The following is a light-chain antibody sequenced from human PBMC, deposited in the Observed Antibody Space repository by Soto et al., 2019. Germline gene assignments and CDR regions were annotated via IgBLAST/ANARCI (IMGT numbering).Light chain of an antibody. CDR2: DVT. CDR3: CSFAGTYTVV. J-gene: IGLJ2*01. Sequence: QSALTQPRSVSGSPGQSVTISCTGTGSDVGGYDFVSWYQQHPGKAPELMIYDVTKRPSGVPDRFSGSKSGNTASLTISGLQDDDEADYYCCSFAGTYTVVFGGGTKVTVL. V-gene: IGLV2-11*01. CDR1: GSDVGGYDF.